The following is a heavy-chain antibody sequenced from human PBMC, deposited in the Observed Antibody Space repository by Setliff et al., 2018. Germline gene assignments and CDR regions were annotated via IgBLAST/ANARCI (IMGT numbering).Heavy chain of an antibody. D-gene: IGHD3-3*01. CDR3: ARDYTYYDFWSDPSSDAFDI. J-gene: IGHJ3*02. CDR1: GGSISSSNW. V-gene: IGHV4-4*02. Sequence: SETLSLTCAVSGGSISSSNWWSWVRQPPGKGLEWIGEINHSGSTNYNPSLKSRVTISVDTSKNQFSLKLSSVTAADTAVYYCARDYTYYDFWSDPSSDAFDIWGQGTMVTVSS. CDR2: INHSGST.